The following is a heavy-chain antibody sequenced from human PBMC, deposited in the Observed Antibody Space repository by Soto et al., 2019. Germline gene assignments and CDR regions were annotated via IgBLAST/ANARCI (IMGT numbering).Heavy chain of an antibody. CDR3: AKDGGIAARRGIDY. J-gene: IGHJ4*02. Sequence: EVQLLESGGGLVQPGGSLRLSCAASGFTFSSYAMSWVRQAPGKGLEWVSAISGGGGGTYYADSVKGRFTISRENSKNTLYLQMNSLRAEDTAIYYCAKDGGIAARRGIDYWGQGTLVTVSS. CDR2: ISGGGGGT. V-gene: IGHV3-23*01. D-gene: IGHD6-6*01. CDR1: GFTFSSYA.